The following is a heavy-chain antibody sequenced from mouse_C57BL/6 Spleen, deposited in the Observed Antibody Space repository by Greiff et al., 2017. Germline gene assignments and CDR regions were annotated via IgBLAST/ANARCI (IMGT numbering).Heavy chain of an antibody. Sequence: EVQLQQSGPGLVKPSQSLSLTCSVTGYSITSGYYWNWIRQFPGNKLEWMGYISYDGSNNYNPSLKNRISITRDTAKNQFFLKLNSGTTEDTATYYWARDEGVVTDWYFDVWGTGTTVTVSS. CDR1: GYSITSGYY. V-gene: IGHV3-6*01. D-gene: IGHD1-1*01. CDR3: ARDEGVVTDWYFDV. J-gene: IGHJ1*03. CDR2: ISYDGSN.